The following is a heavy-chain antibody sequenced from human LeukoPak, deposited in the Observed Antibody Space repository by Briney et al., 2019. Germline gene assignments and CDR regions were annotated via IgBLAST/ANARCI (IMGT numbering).Heavy chain of an antibody. D-gene: IGHD3-3*01. CDR3: ARDLHGMVNPNYYYYYMDV. Sequence: SETLSLTCTVSGGSISSYYWSWIRQPAGKGLEWIGRIYSSGSTNYNPSLKSRVTMSIDTSKNRFSLKLGSVTAADTAVYYCARDLHGMVNPNYYYYYMDVWGKGTTVTVSS. CDR1: GGSISSYY. V-gene: IGHV4-4*07. J-gene: IGHJ6*03. CDR2: IYSSGST.